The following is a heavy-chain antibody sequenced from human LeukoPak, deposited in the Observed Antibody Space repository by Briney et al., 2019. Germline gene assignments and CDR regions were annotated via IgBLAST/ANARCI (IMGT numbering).Heavy chain of an antibody. J-gene: IGHJ4*02. Sequence: SSETLSLTCTVSGGSISSYYWSWIRQPVGKGLEWIGRIYTSGSTNYNPSLKSRVTMSVDTSKNQFSLKLSSVTAADTAVYYCARVKSIAATLTEYYFDYWGQGTLVTVSS. CDR3: ARVKSIAATLTEYYFDY. CDR2: IYTSGST. D-gene: IGHD6-6*01. V-gene: IGHV4-4*07. CDR1: GGSISSYY.